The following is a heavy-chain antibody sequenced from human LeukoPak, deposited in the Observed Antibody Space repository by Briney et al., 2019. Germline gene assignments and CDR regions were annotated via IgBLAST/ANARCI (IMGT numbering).Heavy chain of an antibody. D-gene: IGHD6-6*01. Sequence: GGSLRLSCAASGFTFSNYWMTWVRQAPGKGLEWVANIKEDGSDKYYVDSVRGRFTISRDNAKKSLYLELNSLRAEDTAVYYCARYSSSGGYWGQGTLVTVSS. V-gene: IGHV3-7*03. J-gene: IGHJ4*02. CDR2: IKEDGSDK. CDR3: ARYSSSGGY. CDR1: GFTFSNYW.